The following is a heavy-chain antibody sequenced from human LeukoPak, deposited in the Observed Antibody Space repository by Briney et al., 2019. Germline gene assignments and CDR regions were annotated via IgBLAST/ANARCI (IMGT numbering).Heavy chain of an antibody. J-gene: IGHJ5*02. V-gene: IGHV3-30*04. CDR2: ISYDGSNK. CDR1: GFTFSNYA. CDR3: AKPLLRDIWFGES. Sequence: PGGSLRLSCAASGFTFSNYALHWVRQAPGKGLEWVAIISYDGSNKNYADSVKGRFTISKDQSKDTLFLQMNSLRTEDTGIYYCAKPLLRDIWFGESWGQGTLVTVSS. D-gene: IGHD3-10*01.